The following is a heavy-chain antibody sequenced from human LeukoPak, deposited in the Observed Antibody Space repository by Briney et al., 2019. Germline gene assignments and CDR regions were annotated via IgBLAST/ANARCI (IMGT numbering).Heavy chain of an antibody. V-gene: IGHV3-48*01. CDR3: AKVSLNMVNDAFDI. D-gene: IGHD4/OR15-4a*01. CDR2: ISSSSSTI. CDR1: GFTFSSYG. Sequence: GGSLRLSCAASGFTFSSYGMTWVRQAPGKGLEWVSYISSSSSTIYYADSVKGRFTISRDNAKNSLYLQLNSLRAEDTAVYYCAKVSLNMVNDAFDIWGQGTMVSVSS. J-gene: IGHJ3*02.